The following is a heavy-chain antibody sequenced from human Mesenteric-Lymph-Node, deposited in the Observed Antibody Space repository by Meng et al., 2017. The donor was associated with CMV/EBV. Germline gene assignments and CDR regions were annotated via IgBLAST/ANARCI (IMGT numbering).Heavy chain of an antibody. D-gene: IGHD3-10*01. CDR1: GGSISTYY. J-gene: IGHJ4*02. Sequence: SETLSLTCSVSGGSISTYYWSWIRQSPGKGLEWIGYTYYRGSTTYNPSLKSRFTISVDTSKNQFSLKLSSVTAADTAVYYCARGIMVRGVSLFDYWGQGTVVTVSS. V-gene: IGHV4-59*01. CDR3: ARGIMVRGVSLFDY. CDR2: TYYRGST.